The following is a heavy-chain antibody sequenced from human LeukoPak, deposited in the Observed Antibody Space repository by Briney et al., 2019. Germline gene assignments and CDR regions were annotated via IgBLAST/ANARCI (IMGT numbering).Heavy chain of an antibody. Sequence: SETLSLTCTVSGGSISSGGYYWSWIRQHPGKGLEWIGYIYYSGSTYYNPSLKSRVTISVDTSKNQFSLKLSSVTAADTAVYYCASATSDYYGSGSYYKFPYYYYGMDVRGKGTTVTVSS. CDR2: IYYSGST. V-gene: IGHV4-31*03. J-gene: IGHJ6*04. D-gene: IGHD3-10*01. CDR3: ASATSDYYGSGSYYKFPYYYYGMDV. CDR1: GGSISSGGYY.